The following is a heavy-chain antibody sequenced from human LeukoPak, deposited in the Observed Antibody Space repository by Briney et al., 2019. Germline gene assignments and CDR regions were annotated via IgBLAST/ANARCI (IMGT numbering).Heavy chain of an antibody. J-gene: IGHJ4*02. CDR2: ISYDGSNK. V-gene: IGHV3-30*18. D-gene: IGHD3-16*01. CDR3: AKSYDYVWGSFGG. CDR1: GFTFSSYG. Sequence: GRSLRLSCAASGFTFSSYGIHWVRQAPGKGLEWVAVISYDGSNKYYADSVKGRFTISRDNSKNTLYLQMNSLRAEDTAVYYCAKSYDYVWGSFGGWGQGTLVTVSS.